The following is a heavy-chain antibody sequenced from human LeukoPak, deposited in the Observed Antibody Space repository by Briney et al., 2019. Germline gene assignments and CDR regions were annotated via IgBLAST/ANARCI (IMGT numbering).Heavy chain of an antibody. CDR2: FDPEDGET. V-gene: IGHV1-24*01. CDR3: ATDLKWELRYFDY. CDR1: GYTLTALS. D-gene: IGHD1-26*01. Sequence: ASVKVSCKVSGYTLTALSLHWVRQAPGKGLEWMGGFDPEDGETIYAQKFQGRVTMTEDTSTDTAYMELSSLRSEDTAVYYCATDLKWELRYFDYWGQGTLVTVSS. J-gene: IGHJ4*02.